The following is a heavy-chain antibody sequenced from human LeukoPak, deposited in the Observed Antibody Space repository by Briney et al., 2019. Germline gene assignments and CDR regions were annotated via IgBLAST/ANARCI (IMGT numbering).Heavy chain of an antibody. D-gene: IGHD3-3*01. Sequence: SETLSLTCTVSGGSISSSSYYWGWIRQPPGKGLEWIGSIYYSGSTYYNPSLKSRVTISVDTSKNQFSLKLSSVTAADTAVYCCARADTALYYDFWSGFDGRAFDIWGQGTMVTVSS. CDR2: IYYSGST. J-gene: IGHJ3*02. CDR1: GGSISSSSYY. CDR3: ARADTALYYDFWSGFDGRAFDI. V-gene: IGHV4-39*01.